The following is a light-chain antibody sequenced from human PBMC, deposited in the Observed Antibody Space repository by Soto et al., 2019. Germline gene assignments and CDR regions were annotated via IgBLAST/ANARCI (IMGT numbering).Light chain of an antibody. V-gene: IGLV1-44*01. CDR1: RSNIGSNT. CDR2: GNN. J-gene: IGLJ1*01. Sequence: QSALTQPPSASGTPRQTVTISCSVGRSNIGSNTVNLYQQLPGTAPKLLIYGNNQRPSGVPDRFSGLRSGTSASLAISGLRSKDGADYYCAIWDDRLSGLYVFGVGTKGTFL. CDR3: AIWDDRLSGLYV.